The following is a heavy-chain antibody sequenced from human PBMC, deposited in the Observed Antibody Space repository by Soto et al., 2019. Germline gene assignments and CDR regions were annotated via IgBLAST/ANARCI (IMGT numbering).Heavy chain of an antibody. V-gene: IGHV3-30*18. CDR2: ISYDGSNK. CDR1: GFTFSSYG. J-gene: IGHJ6*04. Sequence: PGGSLRLSCAASGFTFSSYGMHWVRQAPGKGLEWVAVISYDGSNKYYADSVKGRFTISRDNSKNTLYLQMNSLRAEDTAVYYCAKVLAVAGTWAPNRPGFYYYYGMDVWGKGTTVTVSS. CDR3: AKVLAVAGTWAPNRPGFYYYYGMDV. D-gene: IGHD6-19*01.